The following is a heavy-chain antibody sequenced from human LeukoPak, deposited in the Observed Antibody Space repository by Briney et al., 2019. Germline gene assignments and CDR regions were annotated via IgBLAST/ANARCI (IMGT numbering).Heavy chain of an antibody. CDR2: ISAYNGNT. CDR1: GYTFTSYG. CDR3: ARGYYDILTGESYYVDY. J-gene: IGHJ4*02. V-gene: IGHV1-18*01. D-gene: IGHD3-9*01. Sequence: ASVKVSCKASGYTFTSYGISWVRQAPGHGLEWMGWISAYNGNTNYAQKLQGRVTMTKDTSTRTAYMELRSLRSDDTAVYYCARGYYDILTGESYYVDYWGQGTLVTVSS.